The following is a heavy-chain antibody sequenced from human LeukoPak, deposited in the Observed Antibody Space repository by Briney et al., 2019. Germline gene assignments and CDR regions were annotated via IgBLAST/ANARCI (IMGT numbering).Heavy chain of an antibody. CDR2: IYPGDSDT. CDR3: ARLYYGSGSLYYFDY. CDR1: GYSFTSYW. Sequence: GESLKISCNGSGYSFTSYWIGWVRQMPGKGLEWMGIIYPGDSDTRYSPSFQGQVTISADKSISTAYLQWSSLKASDTAMYYCARLYYGSGSLYYFDYWGQGTLVTVSS. J-gene: IGHJ4*02. D-gene: IGHD3-10*01. V-gene: IGHV5-51*01.